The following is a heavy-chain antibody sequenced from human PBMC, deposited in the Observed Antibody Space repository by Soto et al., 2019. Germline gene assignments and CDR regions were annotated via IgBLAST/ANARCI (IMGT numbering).Heavy chain of an antibody. CDR2: IYYSGST. V-gene: IGHV4-31*03. D-gene: IGHD3-10*01. Sequence: QVQLQESGPGLVKPSQTLSLTCTVSGGSISSGCYYWSWIRQHPGKGLEWIGYIYYSGSTYYNPSLKRRVTISLDTSKNQFSLTLSPVTAADTAVYYCAREAIPDYHGSGKVGDNWFDSWGKGTLVTVSS. CDR3: AREAIPDYHGSGKVGDNWFDS. J-gene: IGHJ5*01. CDR1: GGSISSGCYY.